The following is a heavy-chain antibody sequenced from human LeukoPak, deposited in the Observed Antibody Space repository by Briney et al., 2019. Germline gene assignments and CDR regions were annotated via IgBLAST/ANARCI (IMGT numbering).Heavy chain of an antibody. D-gene: IGHD3-3*01. Sequence: GASVKVSCKASGGTFSSYAISWVRQAPGQGLEWMGGIIPIFGTANYAQKFQGRVTITADESTSTAYMELSSLRSEDTAVYYCAKATYYDFWSGYSGGDCCFDYWGQGTLVTVSS. CDR1: GGTFSSYA. V-gene: IGHV1-69*01. J-gene: IGHJ4*02. CDR3: AKATYYDFWSGYSGGDCCFDY. CDR2: IIPIFGTA.